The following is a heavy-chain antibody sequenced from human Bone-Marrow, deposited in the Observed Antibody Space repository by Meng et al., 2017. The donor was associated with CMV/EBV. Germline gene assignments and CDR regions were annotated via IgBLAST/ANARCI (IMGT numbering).Heavy chain of an antibody. CDR2: ISSSGSTI. CDR1: GFTFSSYW. CDR3: ARLGGYDFWSGYQDY. J-gene: IGHJ4*02. Sequence: GESLKISCAASGFTFSSYWMNWVRQAPGKGLEWVSYISSSGSTIYYADSVKGRFTISRDNAKNSLYLQMNSLRAEDTAVYYCARLGGYDFWSGYQDYWGQGTLVTVSS. D-gene: IGHD3-3*01. V-gene: IGHV3-48*04.